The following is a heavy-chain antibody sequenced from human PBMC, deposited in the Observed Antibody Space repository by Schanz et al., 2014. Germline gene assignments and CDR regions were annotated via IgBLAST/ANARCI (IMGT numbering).Heavy chain of an antibody. D-gene: IGHD6-13*01. Sequence: QVQLVESGGGVVQFGRSLRLSCVASGFTFSSYGMHWVRQAPGKGLEWVAVISYDGSNKYYADSVKGRFTVSRDNSENTLYLQMNSLRAEDTSVYFCARVRRRIATPSTPSFRNYYYYAMDVWGQGTTVTVSS. CDR3: ARVRRRIATPSTPSFRNYYYYAMDV. CDR2: ISYDGSNK. J-gene: IGHJ6*02. CDR1: GFTFSSYG. V-gene: IGHV3-30*19.